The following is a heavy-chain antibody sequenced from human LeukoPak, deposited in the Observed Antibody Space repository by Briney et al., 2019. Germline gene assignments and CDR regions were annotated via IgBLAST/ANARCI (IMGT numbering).Heavy chain of an antibody. J-gene: IGHJ3*02. D-gene: IGHD3-22*01. Sequence: SETLSLTCTVSGGSISSSSYYWGWIRQPPGKGLEWIGSIYYSGSTYYNPSLKSRVTISVDTSKNQFSLKLSSVTAADTAVYYCASAITMIVAGDAFDIWGQGTTVTVSS. CDR2: IYYSGST. CDR3: ASAITMIVAGDAFDI. V-gene: IGHV4-39*07. CDR1: GGSISSSSYY.